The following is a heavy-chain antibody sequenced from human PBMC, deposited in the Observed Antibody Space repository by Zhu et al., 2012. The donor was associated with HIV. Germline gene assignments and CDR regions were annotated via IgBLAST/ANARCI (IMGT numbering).Heavy chain of an antibody. V-gene: IGHV4-39*01. Sequence: QVQLQESGPGLVKPSETLSLTCTVSGGSISSSSYYWGWIRQPPGKGLEWIGSMYYSGSTYYNPSLKSRVTISVDTSKNQFSLKLSSVTAADTAVYYCARHYRTWVYSESTGGXFDIWGQGTMVTVSS. CDR2: MYYSGST. J-gene: IGHJ3*02. CDR3: ARHYRTWVYSESTGGXFDI. D-gene: IGHD1-26*01. CDR1: GGSISSSSYY.